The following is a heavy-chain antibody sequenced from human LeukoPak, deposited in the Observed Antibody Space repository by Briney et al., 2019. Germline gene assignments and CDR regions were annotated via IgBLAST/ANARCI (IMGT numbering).Heavy chain of an antibody. D-gene: IGHD3-10*01. CDR2: INHSGST. CDR3: ARRLLWFGEYDY. CDR1: GGSFSGYY. Sequence: SETLSLTCAVYGGSFSGYYWSWIRQPPGKGLEWIGEINHSGSTNYNPSLKGRVTISVDTSKNQFSLKLSSVTAADTAVYYCARRLLWFGEYDYWGQGTLVTVSS. J-gene: IGHJ4*02. V-gene: IGHV4-34*01.